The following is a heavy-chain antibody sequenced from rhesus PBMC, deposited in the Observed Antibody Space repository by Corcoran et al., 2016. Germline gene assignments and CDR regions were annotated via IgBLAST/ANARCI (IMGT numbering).Heavy chain of an antibody. CDR1: GGSISSSNW. J-gene: IGHJ4*01. Sequence: QVQLQESGPGLVKPSETLSLTCAVSGGSISSSNWWSWIRQPPGKGLEWIGGIYRNTDSTHYNPSLKNRVTLSKDTSKHQFSLKLSSVTAADTAVYYCARGGYSGTFDYWGQGVLVTVSS. D-gene: IGHD6-37*01. V-gene: IGHV4S12*01. CDR3: ARGGYSGTFDY. CDR2: IYRNTDST.